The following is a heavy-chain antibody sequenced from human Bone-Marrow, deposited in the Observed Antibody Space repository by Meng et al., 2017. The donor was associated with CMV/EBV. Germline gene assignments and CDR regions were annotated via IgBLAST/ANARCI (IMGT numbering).Heavy chain of an antibody. CDR1: GFTFSSYG. Sequence: GGSLRLSCAASGFTFSSYGMHWVRQAPGKGLEWVANIKQDGSEKYYVDSVKGRFTISRDNAKNSLYLQMNSLRAEDTAVYYCAKDSRLVRSLEWLPPLDYWGQGTLVTVSS. CDR3: AKDSRLVRSLEWLPPLDY. CDR2: IKQDGSEK. V-gene: IGHV3-7*01. J-gene: IGHJ4*02. D-gene: IGHD3-3*01.